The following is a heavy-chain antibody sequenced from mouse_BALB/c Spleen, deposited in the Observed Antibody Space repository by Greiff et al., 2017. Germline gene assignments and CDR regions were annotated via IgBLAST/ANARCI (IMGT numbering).Heavy chain of an antibody. CDR3: ARHGTTVVEPWFAY. Sequence: EVMLVESGGGLVQPGGSLKLSCAASGFTFSSYTMSWVRQTPEKRLEWVAYISNGGGSTYYPDTVKGRFTISRDNAKNTLYLQMSSLKSEDTAMYYCARHGTTVVEPWFAYWGQGTLVTVSA. CDR2: ISNGGGST. D-gene: IGHD1-1*01. J-gene: IGHJ3*01. CDR1: GFTFSSYT. V-gene: IGHV5-12-2*01.